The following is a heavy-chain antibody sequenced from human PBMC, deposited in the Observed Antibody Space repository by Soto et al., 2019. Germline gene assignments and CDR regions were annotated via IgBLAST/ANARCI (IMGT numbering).Heavy chain of an antibody. V-gene: IGHV4-31*03. Sequence: SETLSLTCTVSGGSISSGGYYWSWIRQHPGKGLEWIGYIYYSGSTYYNPSLKSRVTISVDTSKNQFSLKLSSVTAADTAVYYCARPPKACSGGSCYPEYFQHWGQGTLVTVSS. CDR2: IYYSGST. CDR3: ARPPKACSGGSCYPEYFQH. CDR1: GGSISSGGYY. J-gene: IGHJ1*01. D-gene: IGHD2-15*01.